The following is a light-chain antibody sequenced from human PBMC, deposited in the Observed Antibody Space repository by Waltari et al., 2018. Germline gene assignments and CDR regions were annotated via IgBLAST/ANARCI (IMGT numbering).Light chain of an antibody. J-gene: IGLJ1*01. CDR2: DVV. CDR3: CSYTSSDTYV. V-gene: IGLV2-14*03. Sequence: YQHRPGKVPRLIIYDVVKRPSGVSNRFSGSMSGYTATLTISGLQAEDEADYYCCSYTSSDTYVFGSGTTVTVL.